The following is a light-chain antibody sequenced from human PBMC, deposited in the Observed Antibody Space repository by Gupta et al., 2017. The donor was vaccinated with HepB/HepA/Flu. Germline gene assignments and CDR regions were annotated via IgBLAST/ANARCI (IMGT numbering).Light chain of an antibody. CDR3: QQYNNLHL. Sequence: EILITHSPVPLPVSPGERATRSCRASQSVSSNLAWYQQKPGQAPRLIIYGASNRATGNPVRFSGRGYVREFTLTSSRRQYEDFAVYYVQQYNNLHLFGHGTNVDIK. CDR2: GAS. CDR1: QSVSSN. J-gene: IGKJ3*01. V-gene: IGKV3-15*01.